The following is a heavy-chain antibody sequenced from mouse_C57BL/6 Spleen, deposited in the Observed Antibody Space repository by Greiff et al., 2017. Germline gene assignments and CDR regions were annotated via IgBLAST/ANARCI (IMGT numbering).Heavy chain of an antibody. V-gene: IGHV1-64*01. Sequence: QVQLQQPGAELVKPGASVKLSCKASGYTFTSYWMHWVKQRPGQGLEWIGMIHPNSGSTNYNEKFKSKATLTVDKSSSTAYMQLSSLTSEDSAVYYCADYYGSSRPFDYWGQGTTLTVSS. J-gene: IGHJ2*01. CDR3: ADYYGSSRPFDY. CDR1: GYTFTSYW. D-gene: IGHD1-1*01. CDR2: IHPNSGST.